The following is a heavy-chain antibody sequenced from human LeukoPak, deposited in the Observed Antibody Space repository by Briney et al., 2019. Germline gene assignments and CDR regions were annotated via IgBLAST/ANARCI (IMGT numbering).Heavy chain of an antibody. CDR1: GGSISSYY. CDR2: IYYSGST. J-gene: IGHJ4*02. CDR3: ARNGYYSVDY. Sequence: SETLSLTCTVSGGSISSYYWSWIRQPPGKGLEWIGYIYYSGSTNYNPSLKSRVTISIDTSKTQFSLKLSSVTAADTAVYYCARNGYYSVDYWGQGTLVTVSS. V-gene: IGHV4-59*12. D-gene: IGHD4-17*01.